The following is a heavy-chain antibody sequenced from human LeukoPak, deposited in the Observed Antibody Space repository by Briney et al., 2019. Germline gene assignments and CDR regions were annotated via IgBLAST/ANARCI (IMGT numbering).Heavy chain of an antibody. D-gene: IGHD3-22*01. Sequence: ASVKVSCKASGYTFTSYGISWVRQAPGQGLEWMGWISAYNGNTNYAQKLQGRVTMTTDTSTSTAYMELRSLRSDDTAVYYCAMGSSGYYSHYFDYWGQGTLVTVSS. V-gene: IGHV1-18*01. CDR3: AMGSSGYYSHYFDY. CDR2: ISAYNGNT. J-gene: IGHJ4*02. CDR1: GYTFTSYG.